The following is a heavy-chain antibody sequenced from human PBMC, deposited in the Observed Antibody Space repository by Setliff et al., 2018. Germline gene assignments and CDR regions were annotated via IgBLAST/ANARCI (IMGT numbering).Heavy chain of an antibody. J-gene: IGHJ6*02. CDR2: IKKDGSIK. D-gene: IGHD6-13*01. CDR3: ARDRIAAAGAIHYYYFAMDV. V-gene: IGHV3-7*01. CDR1: GFTFRSYW. Sequence: GGSLRLSCAASGFTFRSYWMSWVHQAPGKGLEWVANIKKDGSIKYYLDSVKGRFTISRDNAKNSLYLQMNSLRAEDTAVYYCARDRIAAAGAIHYYYFAMDVWGQGTTVTVSS.